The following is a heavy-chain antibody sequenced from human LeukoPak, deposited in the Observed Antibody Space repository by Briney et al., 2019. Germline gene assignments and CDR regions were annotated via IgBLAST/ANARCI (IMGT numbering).Heavy chain of an antibody. CDR3: ARADSSGYFPFDY. J-gene: IGHJ4*02. V-gene: IGHV1-69*05. CDR1: GGTFSSYA. Sequence: ASVKVSCKASGGTFSSYAISWVRQAPGQGLEWMGRIIPIFGTANYAQKFQGRVTITTDESTSTAYMELSSLRSEDTAVYYCARADSSGYFPFDYWGQGTLVTVSS. D-gene: IGHD3-22*01. CDR2: IIPIFGTA.